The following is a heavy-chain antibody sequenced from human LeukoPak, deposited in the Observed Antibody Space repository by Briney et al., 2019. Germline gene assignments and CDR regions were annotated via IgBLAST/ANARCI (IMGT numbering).Heavy chain of an antibody. CDR1: GFTFSSYS. D-gene: IGHD5-24*01. CDR3: ARDRGDGYNIDY. V-gene: IGHV3-21*01. CDR2: ISSSSSYI. Sequence: PGGSLRLSCAASGFTFSSYSMNWVRQAPGKGLEWVSSISSSSSYIYYADSVKGRFTISRDNAKNSLYLQMSSLRAEDTAVYYCARDRGDGYNIDYWGQGTLVTVSS. J-gene: IGHJ4*02.